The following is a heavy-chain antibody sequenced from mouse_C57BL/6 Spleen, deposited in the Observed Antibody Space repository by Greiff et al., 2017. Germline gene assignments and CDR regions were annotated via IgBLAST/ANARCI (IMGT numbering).Heavy chain of an antibody. J-gene: IGHJ4*01. D-gene: IGHD1-1*01. CDR1: DSEVFPIAY. CDR2: ILPSIGRT. V-gene: IGHV15-2*01. CDR3: ARGRFTTVVATPYAMDY. Sequence: QVQLQQSGSELRSPGSSVKLSCKDFDSEVFPIAYMSWVRQKPGHGFEWIGGILPSIGRTIYGEKFEDKATLDADTLSNTAYLELNSLTSEDSAIYYCARGRFTTVVATPYAMDYWGQGTSVTVSS.